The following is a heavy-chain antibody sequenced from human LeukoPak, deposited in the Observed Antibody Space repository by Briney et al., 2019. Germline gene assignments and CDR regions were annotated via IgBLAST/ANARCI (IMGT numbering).Heavy chain of an antibody. CDR2: ISYSGST. CDR3: VXGXXXYPYXXXY. V-gene: IGHV4-59*08. CDR1: GGSISGYY. J-gene: IGHJ4*01. Sequence: SETLSLTCTVSGGSISGYYWTWIRQPPGKGLEWIGYISYSGSTSSHPSLKSRVTISLEKSKNQFSLKLTSVTAADTAVYYCVXGXXXYPYXXXYWGXGXXV.